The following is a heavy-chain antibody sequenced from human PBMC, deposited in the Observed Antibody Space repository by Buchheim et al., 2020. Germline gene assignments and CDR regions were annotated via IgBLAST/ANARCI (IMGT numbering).Heavy chain of an antibody. Sequence: QLQLQESGPGLVKPSETLSLTCTVSGGSISSSSYYWGWIRQPPGKGLEWIGSIYYSGSTYYNPSLKRRVTISVDTSKNQFSLKLSSVTAADTAVYYCARQGYCSGGSCHNWFDPWGQGTL. CDR3: ARQGYCSGGSCHNWFDP. V-gene: IGHV4-39*01. CDR2: IYYSGST. J-gene: IGHJ5*02. CDR1: GGSISSSSYY. D-gene: IGHD2-15*01.